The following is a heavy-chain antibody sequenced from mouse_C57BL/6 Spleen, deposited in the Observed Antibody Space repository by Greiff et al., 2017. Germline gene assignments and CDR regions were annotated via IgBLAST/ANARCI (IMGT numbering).Heavy chain of an antibody. J-gene: IGHJ2*01. CDR3: ARWDYYGSSYGDD. CDR1: GYTFTSYW. Sequence: QVQLKQPGAELVRPGSSVKLSCKASGYTFTSYWMHWVKQRPIQGLEWIGNIDPSDSETHYNQKFKDKAKLTVDKSSTTAYMQLSSLTSEDSAVYYGARWDYYGSSYGDDWGQGTTLTVSS. V-gene: IGHV1-52*01. D-gene: IGHD1-1*01. CDR2: IDPSDSET.